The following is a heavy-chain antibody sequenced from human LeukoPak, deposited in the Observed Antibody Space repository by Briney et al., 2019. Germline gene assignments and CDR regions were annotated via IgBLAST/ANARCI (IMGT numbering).Heavy chain of an antibody. Sequence: QTGGSLRLSCAVSGFTFSGYAMSWVRQAPGKGLEWVSTISGSGDYTYYADSVKGRFSISRDNSKNTLHLQMNSLRAEDTAVYFCARDSTWLLDYWGQGTLITVSS. CDR2: ISGSGDYT. CDR3: ARDSTWLLDY. V-gene: IGHV3-23*01. J-gene: IGHJ4*02. D-gene: IGHD6-19*01. CDR1: GFTFSGYA.